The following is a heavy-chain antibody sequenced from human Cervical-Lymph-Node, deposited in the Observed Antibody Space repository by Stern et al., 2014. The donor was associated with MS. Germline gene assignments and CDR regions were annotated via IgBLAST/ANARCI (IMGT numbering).Heavy chain of an antibody. D-gene: IGHD3-22*01. V-gene: IGHV1-69*09. CDR2: IIPILGIA. Sequence: VQLVESGAEVKKPGSSVKVSCKASGGTFSSYTISWVRQAPGQGLEWMGRIIPILGIANYAQKLQGRVTITADKSTSTAYMELSSLRSEDTAVYYCARDGGYDSSGYDYWGQGTLVTVSS. J-gene: IGHJ4*02. CDR1: GGTFSSYT. CDR3: ARDGGYDSSGYDY.